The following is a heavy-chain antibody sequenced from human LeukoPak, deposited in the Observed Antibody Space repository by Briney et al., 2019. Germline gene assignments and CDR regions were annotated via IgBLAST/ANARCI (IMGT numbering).Heavy chain of an antibody. V-gene: IGHV4-39*07. Sequence: SETLSLTCTVSGGSISSSSYYWGWIRQPPGKGLEWIGSIYYSGSTYYNPSLKSRVTISVDTSKNQFSLKLSSVTAADTAVYYCARDVHRSDPTAMAFDIWGQGTMVTVSS. CDR1: GGSISSSSYY. CDR3: ARDVHRSDPTAMAFDI. CDR2: IYYSGST. D-gene: IGHD3-16*02. J-gene: IGHJ3*02.